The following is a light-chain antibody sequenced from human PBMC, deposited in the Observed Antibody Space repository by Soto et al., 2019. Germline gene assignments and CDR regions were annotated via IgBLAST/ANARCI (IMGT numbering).Light chain of an antibody. Sequence: EVVLTQSPATLSFSPGETATLSCRASHNVDIYLAWYQQKPGQAPRLLIYDASHRATGIPARFSGSGSGTDLTLTISILEPEDSALYYCQQRKHWPPLTFGQGTRLE. CDR2: DAS. CDR1: HNVDIY. CDR3: QQRKHWPPLT. V-gene: IGKV3-11*01. J-gene: IGKJ5*01.